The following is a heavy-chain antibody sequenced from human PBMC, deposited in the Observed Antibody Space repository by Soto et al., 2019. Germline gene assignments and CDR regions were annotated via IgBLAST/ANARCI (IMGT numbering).Heavy chain of an antibody. CDR2: IDSSGEK. Sequence: QVTLKESGPVLVKPTETLTLRCTVSGLSITDSEMGVSWIRQPPGQPLEWLAHIDSSGEKSYRTFLKSRLAISKDTSKTQIVLTMTNTDPADTATYYCARRHLTVAVSPRCDPWGQGIPVTVSS. D-gene: IGHD4-17*01. J-gene: IGHJ5*02. V-gene: IGHV2-26*01. CDR1: GLSITDSEMG. CDR3: ARRHLTVAVSPRCDP.